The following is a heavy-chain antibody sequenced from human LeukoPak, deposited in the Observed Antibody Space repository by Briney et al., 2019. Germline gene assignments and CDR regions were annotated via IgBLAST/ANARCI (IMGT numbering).Heavy chain of an antibody. J-gene: IGHJ4*02. CDR2: INPNSGGT. CDR3: ARGEKWLANYFDY. D-gene: IGHD6-19*01. Sequence: ASVKVSCKASGYTFTGYYMHWVRQAPGQGLEGMGWINPNSGGTNYAQKFQGWVTMTRDTSISTAYMELSRLRSDDTAVYYCARGEKWLANYFDYWGQGTLVTVSS. CDR1: GYTFTGYY. V-gene: IGHV1-2*04.